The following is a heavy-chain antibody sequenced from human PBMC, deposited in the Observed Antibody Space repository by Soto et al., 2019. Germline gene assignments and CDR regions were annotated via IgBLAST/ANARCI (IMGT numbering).Heavy chain of an antibody. CDR1: GFTFSSYA. CDR2: ISYDGSNK. Sequence: QVQLVESGGGVVQPGRSLRLSCAASGFTFSSYAMHWVRQAPGKGLEWVAVISYDGSNKYYADSVKGRFTISRDNSKNTLYLQMNSLRAEDTAVYYCAREPVSEAAAGWRTHDYWGQGTLVTVSS. V-gene: IGHV3-30-3*01. CDR3: AREPVSEAAAGWRTHDY. D-gene: IGHD6-13*01. J-gene: IGHJ4*02.